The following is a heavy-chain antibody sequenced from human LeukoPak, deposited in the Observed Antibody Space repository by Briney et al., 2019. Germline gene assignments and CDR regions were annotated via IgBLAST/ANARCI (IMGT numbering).Heavy chain of an antibody. J-gene: IGHJ5*02. CDR3: AKYQEAQPSPFDP. CDR1: GFTFSGYA. CDR2: ISGSGGST. D-gene: IGHD2-2*01. Sequence: PGGSLRLSCVASGFTFSGYAMSWVRQAPGKGLEWVSAISGSGGSTYYADSVKGRFTISRDNSKNTLYLQMNSLRAGDTAVYFCAKYQEAQPSPFDPWGQGTLVTVSS. V-gene: IGHV3-23*01.